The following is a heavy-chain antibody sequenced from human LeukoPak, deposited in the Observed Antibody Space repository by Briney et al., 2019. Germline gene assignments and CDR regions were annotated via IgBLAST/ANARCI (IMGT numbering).Heavy chain of an antibody. CDR3: AKDTHVSGTAFDR. Sequence: PGGSLRLSCAASGFTVSSNYMSWVRQAPGRGRGWVSVIYSGGSTYYADSVKGRFTISRDNSRNTRFLQRNSRRSEDTAVYYCAKDTHVSGTAFDRWGQGTLVTVSS. J-gene: IGHJ4*02. CDR2: IYSGGST. CDR1: GFTVSSNY. V-gene: IGHV3-53*05. D-gene: IGHD3-16*01.